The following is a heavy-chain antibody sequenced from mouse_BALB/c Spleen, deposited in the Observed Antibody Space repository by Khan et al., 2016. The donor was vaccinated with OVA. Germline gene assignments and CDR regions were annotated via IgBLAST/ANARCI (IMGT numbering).Heavy chain of an antibody. V-gene: IGHV2-9*02. D-gene: IGHD1-3*01. CDR2: ILAGGST. CDR1: GFSLTSYG. CDR3: ARLEDI. J-gene: IGHJ2*01. Sequence: QMQLEESGPGLVAPSQSLSITCTVSGFSLTSYGVHWVRQPPGKGLEWLGVILAGGSTNYNSAPMSRLSISKDNSKSQVFLKMNSPQTDDTAMYYCARLEDIWGQGTTLTVSS.